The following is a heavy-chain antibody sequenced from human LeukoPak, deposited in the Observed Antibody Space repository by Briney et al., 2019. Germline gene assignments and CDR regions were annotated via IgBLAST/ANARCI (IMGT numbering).Heavy chain of an antibody. Sequence: GGSLRLSCAASGFTFSSYWMSWVRQAPGKGLEWVANIKQDGSEKYYVDSVKGRFTISRDNAKNSLYLQMNSLRAEDTAVYYCASNSGYDSFGFDCWGQGTLVTVSS. V-gene: IGHV3-7*01. D-gene: IGHD5-12*01. CDR2: IKQDGSEK. CDR1: GFTFSSYW. J-gene: IGHJ4*02. CDR3: ASNSGYDSFGFDC.